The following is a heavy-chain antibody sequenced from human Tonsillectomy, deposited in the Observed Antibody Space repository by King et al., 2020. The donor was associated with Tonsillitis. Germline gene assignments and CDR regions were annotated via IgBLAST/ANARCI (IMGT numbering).Heavy chain of an antibody. CDR1: GYPISSGYY. CDR3: AREVVAAAGTSKFDP. D-gene: IGHD6-13*01. Sequence: QLQESGPGLVKPSETLSLTCAVSGYPISSGYYWGWIRQPPGKGLEWIRSIYHSGSTYYNPSLKSRVTISVDTSKNQFSLKLTSGTAADTAVYYCAREVVAAAGTSKFDPWGQGTLVTVSS. V-gene: IGHV4-38-2*02. J-gene: IGHJ5*02. CDR2: IYHSGST.